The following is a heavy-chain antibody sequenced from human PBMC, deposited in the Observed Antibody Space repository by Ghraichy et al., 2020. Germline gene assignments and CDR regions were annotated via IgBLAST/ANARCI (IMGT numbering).Heavy chain of an antibody. CDR3: ARQSPTSAGAFDY. V-gene: IGHV4-59*08. CDR2: IYYTGIT. CDR1: GGSISSYY. Sequence: SETLSLTCTVSGGSISSYYWSWIRQSPGKGLEWIGDIYYTGITNYNPSLKSRVTTSVDTSKNQFSLKLSSVIAADTAVDYCARQSPTSAGAFDYWGQGILVTVSA. J-gene: IGHJ4*02.